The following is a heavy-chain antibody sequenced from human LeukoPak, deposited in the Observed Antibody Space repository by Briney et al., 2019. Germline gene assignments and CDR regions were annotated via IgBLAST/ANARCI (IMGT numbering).Heavy chain of an antibody. CDR2: INPNSGGT. CDR3: ARARGIAVAGVYYFDY. CDR1: GYTFTGYY. Sequence: ASVKVSCKASGYTFTGYYMHWVRQAPGQGLEWMGWINPNSGGTNYAQKFQGRATMTRDTSISTAYMELSRLRSDDTAVYYCARARGIAVAGVYYFDYWGQGTLVTVSS. J-gene: IGHJ4*02. D-gene: IGHD6-19*01. V-gene: IGHV1-2*02.